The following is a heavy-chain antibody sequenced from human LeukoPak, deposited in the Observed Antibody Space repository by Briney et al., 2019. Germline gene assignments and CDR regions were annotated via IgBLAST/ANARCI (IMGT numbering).Heavy chain of an antibody. CDR2: IDYSGST. CDR3: ARYSSSWYGVDY. J-gene: IGHJ4*02. D-gene: IGHD6-13*01. V-gene: IGHV4-59*01. CDR1: GGSISSYY. Sequence: SETLSLTCTVSGGSISSYYWSWIRQPPGKGLEWIGYIDYSGSTNYNPSLKSRVTISVDTSKNQFSLKLSSVTAADTAVYYCARYSSSWYGVDYWGQGTLVTVSS.